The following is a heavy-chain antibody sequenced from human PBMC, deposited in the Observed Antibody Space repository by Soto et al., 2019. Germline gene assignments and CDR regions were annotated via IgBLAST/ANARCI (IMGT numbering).Heavy chain of an antibody. CDR3: ARDFTTAETPGDDFDY. V-gene: IGHV3-74*03. CDR1: GFTFGNYW. D-gene: IGHD1-1*01. Sequence: EVHLVESGGGLVQPGGSLRLSCAVSGFTFGNYWMHWVRQAPGKGLMWVSRINGDGRITTYADSVEGRFTISRDNAKNTVSLEMNRLRVEDTAIYYCARDFTTAETPGDDFDYWGQGTLVTVSS. CDR2: INGDGRIT. J-gene: IGHJ4*02.